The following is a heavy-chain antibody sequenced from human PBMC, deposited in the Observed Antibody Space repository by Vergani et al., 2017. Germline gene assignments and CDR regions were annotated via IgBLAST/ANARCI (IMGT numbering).Heavy chain of an antibody. CDR3: ARGHDYGDYFDY. CDR2: IKQDGSEK. V-gene: IGHV3-7*01. J-gene: IGHJ4*02. D-gene: IGHD4-17*01. Sequence: EVQLVESGGGLVQPGGSLRLSCAASGFTFSSYWISWVRQAPGKGLEWVANIKQDGSEKYYVDSVKGRFTISRDNAKNSLYLQMNSLRAEDTAVYYCARGHDYGDYFDYWGQGTLVTVSS. CDR1: GFTFSSYW.